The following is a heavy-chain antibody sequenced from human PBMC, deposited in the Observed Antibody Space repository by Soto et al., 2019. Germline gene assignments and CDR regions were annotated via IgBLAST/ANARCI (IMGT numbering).Heavy chain of an antibody. CDR3: ARGQRFSDWFDP. D-gene: IGHD3-3*01. J-gene: IGHJ5*02. CDR2: XXSXGXT. Sequence: SEPLSLTCTVSGGAINSYYWTWIRQPAGKGLXWXGXXXSXGXTXYXXXXQSRVTMSLDTSKNQFSLRLTSVTAADTAVYYCARGQRFSDWFDPWGQGTLVTVSS. V-gene: IGHV4-4*07. CDR1: GGAINSYY.